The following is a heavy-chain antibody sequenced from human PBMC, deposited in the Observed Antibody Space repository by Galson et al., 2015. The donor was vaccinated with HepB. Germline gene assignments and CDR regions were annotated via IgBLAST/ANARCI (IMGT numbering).Heavy chain of an antibody. Sequence: SLRLSCAASGFTFSTYAMHWVRQAPGKGLEWVAVISYDGSNKYYADSVKGRFTISRDNSKNSLYLQMNSLRAEDTALYYCAKDNYDSSGYLVYWGQGTLVTVSS. V-gene: IGHV3-30-3*01. CDR2: ISYDGSNK. D-gene: IGHD3-22*01. CDR1: GFTFSTYA. J-gene: IGHJ4*02. CDR3: AKDNYDSSGYLVY.